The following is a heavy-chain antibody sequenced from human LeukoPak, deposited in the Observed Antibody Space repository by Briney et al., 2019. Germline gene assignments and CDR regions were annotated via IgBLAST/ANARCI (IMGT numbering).Heavy chain of an antibody. J-gene: IGHJ6*02. V-gene: IGHV7-4-1*02. Sequence: ASVKVSCKASGYTFTSYAMNWVRQAPGQGLEWMGWINTNTGNPTYAQGFTGRFVFSLDTSVSTAYLQISSLKAEDTAVYYCARDNYGSGSYYKLREYHYGMDVWGQGTTVTVSS. CDR3: ARDNYGSGSYYKLREYHYGMDV. CDR2: INTNTGNP. CDR1: GYTFTSYA. D-gene: IGHD3-10*01.